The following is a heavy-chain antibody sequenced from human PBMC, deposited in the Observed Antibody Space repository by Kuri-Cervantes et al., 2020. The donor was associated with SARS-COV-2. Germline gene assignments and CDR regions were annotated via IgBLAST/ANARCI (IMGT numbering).Heavy chain of an antibody. CDR2: IYPIFCAA. D-gene: IGHD2-8*01. V-gene: IGHV1-69*13. Sequence: SVKVSCKAFGYTFTGYYMHWVRQAPGQGLEWMGGIYPIFCAANYAQKFQGRVTITADESTSTAYLELSSLRSEDTAVYYCSRDGGGECTNGVCSLYGMDVWGQGTTVTISS. CDR1: GYTFTGYY. CDR3: SRDGGGECTNGVCSLYGMDV. J-gene: IGHJ6*02.